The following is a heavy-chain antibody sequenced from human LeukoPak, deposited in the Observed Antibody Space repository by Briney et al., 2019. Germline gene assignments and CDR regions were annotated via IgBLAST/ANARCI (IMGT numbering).Heavy chain of an antibody. J-gene: IGHJ4*02. CDR1: EFAFSTYN. Sequence: GGPRSFSCAASEFAFSTYNMTGVRQAPGKGLEGVSYISTGSSTTYYADSVKGRFTISRDNVENSLYLQMNSLRDEDTAVYYCARVAAGYSVNYFDYWGQGTLVTVSS. CDR2: ISTGSSTT. V-gene: IGHV3-48*02. CDR3: ARVAAGYSVNYFDY. D-gene: IGHD4-23*01.